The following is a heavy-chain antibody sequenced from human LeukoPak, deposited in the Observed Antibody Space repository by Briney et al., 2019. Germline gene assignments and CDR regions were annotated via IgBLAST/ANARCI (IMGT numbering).Heavy chain of an antibody. CDR3: ARGPRIAVYDAFDI. CDR1: GFTFSSYA. V-gene: IGHV3-30-3*01. Sequence: GGSLRLSCAASGFTFSSYAMHWVRQAPGKGLEWVAVISYDGSNKYYADSVKGRFTISRDNSKNTLYLQMNSLRAEDTAVYYCARGPRIAVYDAFDIWGQGTMVTVSS. D-gene: IGHD6-19*01. J-gene: IGHJ3*02. CDR2: ISYDGSNK.